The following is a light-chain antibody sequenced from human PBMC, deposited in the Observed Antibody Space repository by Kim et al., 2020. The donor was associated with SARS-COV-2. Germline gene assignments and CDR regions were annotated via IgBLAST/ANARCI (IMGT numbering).Light chain of an antibody. Sequence: DIQMTQSPSSVSASVGDRVTITCRATYGIFKYLAWYQQKPGKAPKLLISDTSSLQSGVPSRFSGSGSGTEFTLTITSLQPDDVASYYCQQTLNSPTFGGGTKVDIK. V-gene: IGKV1-12*01. CDR2: DTS. CDR1: YGIFKY. J-gene: IGKJ4*01. CDR3: QQTLNSPT.